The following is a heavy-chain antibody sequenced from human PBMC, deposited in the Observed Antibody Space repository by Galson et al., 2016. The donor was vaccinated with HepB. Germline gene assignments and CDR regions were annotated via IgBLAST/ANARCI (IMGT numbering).Heavy chain of an antibody. Sequence: ETLSLTCAVSGGSISSSDWWSWVRQPPGQGLEWIGQIFHSGRVDYTPSLASRVTISIDTSNNHFSLNLSPVTAADTAVFYCARQGSTVTPFPHPHYFDPWGQGTLVTVSS. V-gene: IGHV4-4*02. CDR1: GGSISSSDW. CDR3: ARQGSTVTPFPHPHYFDP. J-gene: IGHJ5*02. D-gene: IGHD4-17*01. CDR2: IFHSGRV.